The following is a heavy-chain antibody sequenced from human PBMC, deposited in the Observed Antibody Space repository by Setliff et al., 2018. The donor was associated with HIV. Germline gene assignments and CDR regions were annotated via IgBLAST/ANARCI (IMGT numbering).Heavy chain of an antibody. CDR1: GGSISSRGYY. Sequence: PSETLSLTCTVSGGSISSRGYYWSWIRQHPGKGLEWIGYIYYSGSTYYNPSLKSRVTISVDTSKNQFSLKLSSVTAADTAVYYCARDTRIAATGTYYFDYWGQGTLVTVSS. J-gene: IGHJ4*02. V-gene: IGHV4-31*03. D-gene: IGHD6-13*01. CDR3: ARDTRIAATGTYYFDY. CDR2: IYYSGST.